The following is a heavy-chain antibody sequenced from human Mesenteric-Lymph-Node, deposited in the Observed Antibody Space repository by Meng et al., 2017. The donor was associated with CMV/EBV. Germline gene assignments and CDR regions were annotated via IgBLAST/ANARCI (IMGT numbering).Heavy chain of an antibody. J-gene: IGHJ4*02. Sequence: SETLSLTCAVYGGSFSGYYWSWIRQPPGKGLEWIGSIYHSGSIYYNPSLKSRVTISVDTSKNQFSLKLSSVTAADTAVYYCARMRFLEWSHYFDYWGQGTLVTVSS. V-gene: IGHV4-34*01. CDR3: ARMRFLEWSHYFDY. D-gene: IGHD3-3*01. CDR1: GGSFSGYY. CDR2: IYHSGSI.